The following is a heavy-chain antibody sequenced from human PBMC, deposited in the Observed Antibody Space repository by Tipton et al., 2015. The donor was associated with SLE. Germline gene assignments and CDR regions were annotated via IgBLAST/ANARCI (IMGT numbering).Heavy chain of an antibody. D-gene: IGHD1-26*01. CDR1: GGSISSYY. Sequence: TLSLTCTVSGGSISSYYWSWIRQPPGKGLEWIGYIYYSGSTDYNASLKSRVTISSDMSQNQFSLSLSPVSAADTAVYYCARAVQKRELGPFFTDVWGKGTTVSVSA. J-gene: IGHJ6*04. V-gene: IGHV4-59*12. CDR3: ARAVQKRELGPFFTDV. CDR2: IYYSGST.